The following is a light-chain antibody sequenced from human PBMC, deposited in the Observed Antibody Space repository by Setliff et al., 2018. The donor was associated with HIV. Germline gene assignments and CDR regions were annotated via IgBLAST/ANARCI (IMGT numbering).Light chain of an antibody. CDR3: CSYAGDVDLVL. V-gene: IGLV2-23*02. CDR1: NSDVGAYNL. Sequence: QSVLTQPASVSGSPGQSISISCTGSNSDVGAYNLVSWYRQYPGRAPQLIIFEVTRRPSGISNRFSGSKSGNTASLTISGLQDVDESYYYCCSYAGDVDLVLFGGGTKVTVL. J-gene: IGLJ3*02. CDR2: EVT.